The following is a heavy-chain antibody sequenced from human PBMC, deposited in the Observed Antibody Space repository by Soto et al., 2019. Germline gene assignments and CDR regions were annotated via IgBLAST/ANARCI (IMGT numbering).Heavy chain of an antibody. CDR2: IYHSGST. D-gene: IGHD5-12*01. V-gene: IGHV4-4*02. CDR1: GGSISSSYW. J-gene: IGHJ4*02. CDR3: ASRPRRATTHFGDY. Sequence: QVQLQESGPRLVKPSGTLSLTCAVSGGSISSSYWWSWVRQSPGKGLEWIGEIYHSGSTNYNPSLKSRVTISVDKANNQVSLKLNAVPAAGTAVYFCASRPRRATTHFGDYGVQGTLVTVSS.